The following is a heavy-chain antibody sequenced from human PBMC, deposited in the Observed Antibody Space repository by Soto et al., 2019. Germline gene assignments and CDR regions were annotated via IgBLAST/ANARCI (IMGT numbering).Heavy chain of an antibody. CDR3: ARGGGSFSSGWYYEY. V-gene: IGHV4-59*08. CDR2: IYYSGSI. J-gene: IGHJ4*02. CDR1: GVSITYSY. D-gene: IGHD6-19*01. Sequence: QVQLQESGPGLVKPSETLSLTCTVSGVSITYSYWNWVRQPPGKGLEWIGFIYYSGSIKYNPSLESQVTMSVDTSRNRLSLKLTSGTATDTAVYYSARGGGSFSSGWYYEYSGQGTLVTVSS.